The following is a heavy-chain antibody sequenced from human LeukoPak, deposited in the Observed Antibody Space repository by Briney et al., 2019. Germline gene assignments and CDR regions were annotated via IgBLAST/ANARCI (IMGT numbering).Heavy chain of an antibody. CDR2: IKSKTDGGTT. V-gene: IGHV3-15*07. Sequence: GGSLRLSCAASGFTFNNAWMNWVRQVPGKGLEWVGRIKSKTDGGTTDHAAPVKGRFTVSRDDSKSTLYLQMNSLKTEDTAIYYCATGRIWFGEWYWGQGTLVTVSS. D-gene: IGHD3-10*01. CDR3: ATGRIWFGEWY. CDR1: GFTFNNAW. J-gene: IGHJ4*02.